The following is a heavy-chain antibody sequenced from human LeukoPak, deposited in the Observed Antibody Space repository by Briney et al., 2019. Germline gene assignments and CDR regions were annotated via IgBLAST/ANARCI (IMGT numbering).Heavy chain of an antibody. V-gene: IGHV4-34*01. CDR3: ARLAVTAGNYYYYGMDV. CDR2: INHSGST. D-gene: IGHD6-19*01. J-gene: IGHJ6*02. CDR1: RGSSSGYY. Sequence: PSETLSLTRAVYRGSSSGYYWSWLRQPPRKGLEWIGEINHSGSTHYNPSLKCRVTISVDTSKNQFSLELSSVTAAHTAVYYCARLAVTAGNYYYYGMDVWGQGTTVTVSS.